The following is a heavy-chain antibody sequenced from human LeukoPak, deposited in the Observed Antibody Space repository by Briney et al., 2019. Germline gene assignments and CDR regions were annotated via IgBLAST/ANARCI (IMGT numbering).Heavy chain of an antibody. CDR2: ISSSGSTI. CDR3: ARDSSSQSYYYYYYMDV. V-gene: IGHV3-11*04. J-gene: IGHJ6*03. CDR1: GFTFSDYY. D-gene: IGHD6-13*01. Sequence: PGGSLRLSCAASGFTFSDYYMSWIRQAPGKGLEWVSYISSSGSTIYYVDSVKGRFTISRDNAKNSLYLQMNSLRAEDTAVYDCARDSSSQSYYYYYYMDVWGKGTTVTVSS.